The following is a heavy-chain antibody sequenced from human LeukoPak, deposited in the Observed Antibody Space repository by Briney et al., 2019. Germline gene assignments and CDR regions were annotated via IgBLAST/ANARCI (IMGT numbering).Heavy chain of an antibody. Sequence: ASVKVSCKASGYTFTSYAIHWVRQAPGQRLEWMGWINAGNGNTKYSQKFQGRVSMTTDTSTSTAYMELRSLRSDDTAVYYCATDYCSSTSCPDYWYFDLWGRGTLVTVSS. CDR3: ATDYCSSTSCPDYWYFDL. CDR2: INAGNGNT. D-gene: IGHD2-2*01. CDR1: GYTFTSYA. V-gene: IGHV1-3*01. J-gene: IGHJ2*01.